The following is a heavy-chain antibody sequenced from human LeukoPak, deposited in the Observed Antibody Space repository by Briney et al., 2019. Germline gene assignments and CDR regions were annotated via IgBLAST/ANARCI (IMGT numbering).Heavy chain of an antibody. CDR3: ARGEDIVVVPSD. J-gene: IGHJ4*02. CDR1: GGSISSSSYY. D-gene: IGHD2-2*01. Sequence: SETLSLTCTVSGGSISSSSYYWGWIRQPPGKGLEWIGSIYYSGSTYYNPSLKSRVTISVDTSKNQFSLKLSSVTAADTAVYYCARGEDIVVVPSDWGQGTLDTVSS. CDR2: IYYSGST. V-gene: IGHV4-39*07.